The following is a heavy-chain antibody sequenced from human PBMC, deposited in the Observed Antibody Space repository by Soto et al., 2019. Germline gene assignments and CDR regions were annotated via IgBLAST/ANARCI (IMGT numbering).Heavy chain of an antibody. D-gene: IGHD3-3*01. CDR1: GFTFSDYY. CDR2: ISSSGSTI. J-gene: IGHJ6*03. V-gene: IGHV3-11*01. CDR3: ARDSLVHFDFWSGYYSDYYYYMDV. Sequence: TGGSLRLSCAASGFTFSDYYMSWIRQAPGKGLEWVSYISSSGSTIYYADSVKGRFTISRDNAKNSLYLQMNSLRAEDTAVYYCARDSLVHFDFWSGYYSDYYYYMDVWGKGTTVSVSS.